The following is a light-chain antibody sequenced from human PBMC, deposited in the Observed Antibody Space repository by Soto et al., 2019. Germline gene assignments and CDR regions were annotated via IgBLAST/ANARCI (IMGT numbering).Light chain of an antibody. CDR1: QNINTW. V-gene: IGKV1-5*01. Sequence: QMTQSPSTLSASVGDRVTITCRASQNINTWLAWYQQKPGTAPRLLIYDFSTLQIGVPSRFSGSGSGTEFTLTITSLQPDDSAIYYCQQYDGYFGPGTKV. CDR3: QQYDGY. CDR2: DFS. J-gene: IGKJ3*01.